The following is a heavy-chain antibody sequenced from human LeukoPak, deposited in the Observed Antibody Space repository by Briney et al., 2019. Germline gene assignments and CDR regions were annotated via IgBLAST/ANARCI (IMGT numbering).Heavy chain of an antibody. CDR1: GGSISSYY. Sequence: SETLSLTCTVSGGSISSYYWSWIRQPPGKGLEWIGYIYYGGSTNYNPSLKSRATISVDTSKNQFSLKLSSVTAADTAVYYCARWGNYYDSSGYYPGGMDVWGKGTTVTVSS. CDR2: IYYGGST. D-gene: IGHD3-22*01. J-gene: IGHJ6*03. CDR3: ARWGNYYDSSGYYPGGMDV. V-gene: IGHV4-59*01.